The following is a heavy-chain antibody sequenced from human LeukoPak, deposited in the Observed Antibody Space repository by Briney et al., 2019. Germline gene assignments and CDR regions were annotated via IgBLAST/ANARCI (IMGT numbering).Heavy chain of an antibody. V-gene: IGHV4-59*12. CDR3: ARDREAITMRNAPQPRSFRELHNWFDP. D-gene: IGHD3-22*01. CDR2: IYYSGST. CDR1: GGSISSYY. J-gene: IGHJ5*02. Sequence: SETLSLTCTVSGGSISSYYWSWIRQPPGKGLEWIGYIYYSGSTNFNPSLKSRVTISVDTSKNQFSLKLSSVTAADTAVYYCARDREAITMRNAPQPRSFRELHNWFDPWGQGTLVTVSS.